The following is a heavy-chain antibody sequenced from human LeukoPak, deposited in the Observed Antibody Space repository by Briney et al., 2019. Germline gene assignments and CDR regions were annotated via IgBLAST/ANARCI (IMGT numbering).Heavy chain of an antibody. D-gene: IGHD3-10*01. V-gene: IGHV4-39*07. CDR1: GGSISSSSYY. Sequence: SETLSLTCTVSGGSISSSSYYWGWIRQPPGKGLEWIGSIYYSGGTYYNPSLKSRVTISVDTSKNQFSLKLSSVTAADTAVYYCARGRFGELLPDYYYGMDVWGQGTTVTVSS. CDR3: ARGRFGELLPDYYYGMDV. J-gene: IGHJ6*02. CDR2: IYYSGGT.